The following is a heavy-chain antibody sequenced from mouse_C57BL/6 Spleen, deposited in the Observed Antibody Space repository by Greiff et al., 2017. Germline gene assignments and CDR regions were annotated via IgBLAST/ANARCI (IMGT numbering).Heavy chain of an antibody. V-gene: IGHV1-5*01. D-gene: IGHD2-3*01. CDR2: IYPGNSDT. CDR1: GYTFTSYW. CDR3: TRWYDGYLYYFDY. Sequence: VQLQQSGTVLARPGASVKMSCKTSGYTFTSYWMHWVKQRPGQGLEWIGAIYPGNSDTSYNQKFKGKAKLTAVTSASTAYMELSSLTNEDSAVYYCTRWYDGYLYYFDYWGQGTTLTVSS. J-gene: IGHJ2*01.